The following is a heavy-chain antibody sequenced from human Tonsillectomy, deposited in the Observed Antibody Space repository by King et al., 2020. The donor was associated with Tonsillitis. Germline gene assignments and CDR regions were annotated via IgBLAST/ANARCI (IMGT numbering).Heavy chain of an antibody. J-gene: IGHJ2*01. V-gene: IGHV3-23*04. CDR3: AKDGLPSIEARPWYFDL. D-gene: IGHD6-6*01. CDR1: GFTFSSYA. Sequence: VQLVESGGGLVQPGGSLRLSCSASGFTFSSYAMSWVRQAPGKGLEGGSGIRGNGGSTYYADSVKGRFTISRDNSQNTRYLQMNSLRVDDTAVYYCAKDGLPSIEARPWYFDLWGRGSMVTVSS. CDR2: IRGNGGST.